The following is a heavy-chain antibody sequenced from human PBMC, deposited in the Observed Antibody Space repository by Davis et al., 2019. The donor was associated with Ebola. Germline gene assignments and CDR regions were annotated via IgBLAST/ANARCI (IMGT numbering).Heavy chain of an antibody. J-gene: IGHJ4*02. D-gene: IGHD1-26*01. CDR1: GGTFSSYA. V-gene: IGHV1-69*10. CDR3: ARDRYSVGVTNYLGY. Sequence: SVKVSCKASGGTFSSYAISWVRQAPGRGLEWMGGIIPILGIANYAQKFQGRVTITADKSTSTAYMELSSLKSEDTAVYYCARDRYSVGVTNYLGYWGQGTLVTVSS. CDR2: IIPILGIA.